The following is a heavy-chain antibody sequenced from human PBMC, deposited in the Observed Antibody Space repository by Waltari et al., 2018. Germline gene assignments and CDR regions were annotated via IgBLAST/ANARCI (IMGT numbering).Heavy chain of an antibody. CDR3: ARIGAITGTTDDAFDI. CDR2: IFSNDEK. V-gene: IGHV2-26*01. J-gene: IGHJ3*02. CDR1: GFSLSNARMG. D-gene: IGHD1-7*01. Sequence: QVTLKESGPVLVKPTETLTLTCTVSGFSLSNARMGVSWIRQPPGKALEWLAHIFSNDEKSYRTSLKSRLTTSNDTSKSQVVLTMTNMDPVDTATYYCARIGAITGTTDDAFDIWGQGTMVTVSS.